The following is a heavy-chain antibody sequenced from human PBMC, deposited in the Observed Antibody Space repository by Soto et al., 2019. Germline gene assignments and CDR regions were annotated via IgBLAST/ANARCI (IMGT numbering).Heavy chain of an antibody. J-gene: IGHJ6*02. D-gene: IGHD3-22*01. CDR3: ARVHGLYYYYYGMDV. CDR2: IYYSRSD. Sequence: PSETLSLTCTVSGDSINSADYYWSWLRQPPGKGLEWIGYIYYSRSDYYNPSLGRRATITIDTSRNQFSLNLMSVTAADTAMYYCARVHGLYYYYYGMDVWGQGTTVTVSS. V-gene: IGHV4-30-4*01. CDR1: GDSINSADYY.